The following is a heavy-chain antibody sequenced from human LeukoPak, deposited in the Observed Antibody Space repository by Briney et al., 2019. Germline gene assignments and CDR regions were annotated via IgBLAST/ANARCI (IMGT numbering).Heavy chain of an antibody. CDR1: GFTFSNYW. J-gene: IGHJ4*02. CDR2: IKEDGSVK. D-gene: IGHD1-7*01. Sequence: RPGGSLRLSCEASGFTFSNYWMTWVRQAPGKGLEWVANIKEDGSVKQCVGSVKGRFTISRDISKNTLYVQMNSLRAEDTAVYYCASRCNWDYYWGQGTLVTVSS. CDR3: ASRCNWDYY. V-gene: IGHV3-7*03.